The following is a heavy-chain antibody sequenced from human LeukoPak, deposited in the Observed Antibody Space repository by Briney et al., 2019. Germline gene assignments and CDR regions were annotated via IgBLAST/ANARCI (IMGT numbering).Heavy chain of an antibody. D-gene: IGHD3-10*01. Sequence: GGSLRLSCAASGFTFSSYWMSWVRQAPGKGLEWVANIKQDGSEKYYVDSVKGRFTISRDNAKNSLYLQMNSLRAEDTAVYYCARRVVRGVIIRAYYYMDVWGKGTTVTVSS. CDR2: IKQDGSEK. CDR1: GFTFSSYW. CDR3: ARRVVRGVIIRAYYYMDV. V-gene: IGHV3-7*01. J-gene: IGHJ6*03.